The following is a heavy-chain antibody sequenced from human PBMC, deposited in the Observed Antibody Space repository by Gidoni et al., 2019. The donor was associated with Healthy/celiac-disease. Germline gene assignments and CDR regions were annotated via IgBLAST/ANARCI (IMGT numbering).Heavy chain of an antibody. CDR1: GGSISSSY. V-gene: IGHV4-59*01. Sequence: QVQLQESGPGLVKPSETLSLTCTASGGSISSSYWSCIRQPPGKGLEWIGYIYYSGSTNYNPSLKSRVTISVDTSKNQFSLKLSSVTAADTAVYYCARARVRAADYYGSGSYVSWNYYYGMDVWGQGTTVTVSS. CDR2: IYYSGST. CDR3: ARARVRAADYYGSGSYVSWNYYYGMDV. D-gene: IGHD3-10*01. J-gene: IGHJ6*02.